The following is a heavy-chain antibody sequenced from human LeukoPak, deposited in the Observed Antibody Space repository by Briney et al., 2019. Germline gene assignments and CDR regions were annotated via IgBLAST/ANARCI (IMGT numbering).Heavy chain of an antibody. CDR1: GAFITNSHW. Sequence: PSGTLSLTCAVSGAFITNSHWWSWARQPPGKGLEWIGEIYHSGTTNYNPSLKSRLTMSVDTSKNLVSLKLGSVTAADTAVYYCAREIEMATQFDYWGQGTLVTVSS. CDR2: IYHSGTT. CDR3: AREIEMATQFDY. J-gene: IGHJ4*02. V-gene: IGHV4-4*02. D-gene: IGHD5-24*01.